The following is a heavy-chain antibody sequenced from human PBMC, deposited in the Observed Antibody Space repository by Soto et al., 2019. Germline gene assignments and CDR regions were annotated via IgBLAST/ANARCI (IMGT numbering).Heavy chain of an antibody. V-gene: IGHV1-2*02. Sequence: ASVKVSCKASGYTFSTKYLHWVRQAPGQGLEWMGWVNPNTGGTRYAQKFKGRVTMTSDTSINTAYMDLSSLRSDDTAVYYCARIGYYIDYDYWGKGTLVTVS. J-gene: IGHJ4*02. CDR2: VNPNTGGT. D-gene: IGHD3-22*01. CDR1: GYTFSTKY. CDR3: ARIGYYIDYDY.